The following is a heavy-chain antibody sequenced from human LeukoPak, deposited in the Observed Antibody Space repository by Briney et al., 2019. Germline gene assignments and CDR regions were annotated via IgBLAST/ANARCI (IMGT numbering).Heavy chain of an antibody. Sequence: ASVKVSCKASGYTFTSYGISWVRQAPGQGLEWMGWISAYNGNTNYAQKFQGRVTMTRDTSISTAYMDMSRLRFDDTAVYYCARAGGLGDPGHYWGQGTLVTVSS. J-gene: IGHJ4*02. V-gene: IGHV1-18*01. CDR2: ISAYNGNT. CDR1: GYTFTSYG. D-gene: IGHD3-16*01. CDR3: ARAGGLGDPGHY.